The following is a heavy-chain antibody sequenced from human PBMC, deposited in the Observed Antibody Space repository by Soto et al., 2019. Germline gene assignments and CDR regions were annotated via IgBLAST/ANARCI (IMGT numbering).Heavy chain of an antibody. V-gene: IGHV3-30*03. CDR3: SRGTYYPESSGLNADY. CDR1: GFTFSSYA. J-gene: IGHJ4*02. CDR2: ISSDGHHQ. D-gene: IGHD3-22*01. Sequence: GGSLRLSCAASGFTFSSYAMSWVRQAPGKGLEWVAIISSDGHHQFYLDNLRGRFTVSRDNSKNTLYLQMNSLRPQDTAVYYCSRGTYYPESSGLNADYWGRGAVVTVSS.